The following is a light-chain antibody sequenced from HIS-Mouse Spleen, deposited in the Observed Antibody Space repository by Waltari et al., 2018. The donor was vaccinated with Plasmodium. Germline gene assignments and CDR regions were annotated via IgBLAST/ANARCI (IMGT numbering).Light chain of an antibody. CDR1: ALPKRY. Sequence: SYELTQPPSVSVSPGQTARITCLGNALPKRYAYWYQQKSGQAPVLVIYEDSKRPSGIPERFSGSNSGNTATLTISGTQAMDEADYYCQAWDSSTVVFGGGTKLTVL. V-gene: IGLV3-1*01. CDR2: EDS. CDR3: QAWDSSTVV. J-gene: IGLJ2*01.